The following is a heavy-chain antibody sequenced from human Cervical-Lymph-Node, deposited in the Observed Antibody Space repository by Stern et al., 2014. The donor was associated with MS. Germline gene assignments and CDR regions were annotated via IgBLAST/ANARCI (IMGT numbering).Heavy chain of an antibody. Sequence: VQLVESGGGLVKPGGSLRLSCAASGFTFSSYSMNWVRQAPGKGLEWVSSISSSSGYIYYADSVKGRFTISRDNAKNSLYLQMNSLRAEDTAVYYCARDTITMVRGGYYLDYWGQGTLVTVSS. D-gene: IGHD3-10*01. CDR1: GFTFSSYS. CDR3: ARDTITMVRGGYYLDY. J-gene: IGHJ4*02. CDR2: ISSSSGYI. V-gene: IGHV3-21*01.